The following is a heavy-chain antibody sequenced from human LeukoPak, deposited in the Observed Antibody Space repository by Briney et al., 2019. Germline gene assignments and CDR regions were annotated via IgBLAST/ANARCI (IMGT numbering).Heavy chain of an antibody. CDR1: GGSISSYY. V-gene: IGHV4-59*01. J-gene: IGHJ4*02. CDR2: IYYSGST. D-gene: IGHD6-19*01. CDR3: ARYSGIAVAEVGFDY. Sequence: PSETLSLTCTVSGGSISSYYWSWIRQPPGKGLEWIGYIYYSGSTNYNPSLKSRVTISVDTSKNQFSLKLSSVTAADTAVYYCARYSGIAVAEVGFDYWGQGTLVTVSS.